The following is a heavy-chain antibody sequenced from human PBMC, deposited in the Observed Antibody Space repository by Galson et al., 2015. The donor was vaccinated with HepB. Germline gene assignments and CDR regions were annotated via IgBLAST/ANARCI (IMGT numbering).Heavy chain of an antibody. V-gene: IGHV3-23*01. Sequence: SLRLSCAASGFTFSNAWMSWVRQAPGKGLEWVSAISGSGGSTYYADSVKGRFTISRDNSKNTLYLQMNSLRAEDTAVYYCAKELRVKSGGPKNLPELRSVAFDIWGQGTMVTVSS. CDR3: AKELRVKSGGPKNLPELRSVAFDI. CDR1: GFTFSNAW. J-gene: IGHJ3*02. D-gene: IGHD5-12*01. CDR2: ISGSGGST.